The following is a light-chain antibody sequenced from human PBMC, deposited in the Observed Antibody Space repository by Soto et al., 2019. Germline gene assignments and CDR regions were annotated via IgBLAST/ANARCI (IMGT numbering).Light chain of an antibody. CDR3: QQYYSYPRT. J-gene: IGKJ1*01. CDR1: QSISSY. CDR2: AAS. V-gene: IGKV1-39*01. Sequence: DIQMTQSPSSLSASVGDRVTITCRASQSISSYLNWYQQKPGKAPKLLIYAASSLQSGVPSRFSGSGSGTDFTLTISCLQSEDFATYYCQQYYSYPRTFGQGTKVGIK.